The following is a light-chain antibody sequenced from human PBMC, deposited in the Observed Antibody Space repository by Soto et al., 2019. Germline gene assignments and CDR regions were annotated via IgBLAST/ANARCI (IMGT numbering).Light chain of an antibody. J-gene: IGLJ1*01. CDR1: NNDVGGYNY. CDR2: DVS. Sequence: QSVLTQPASVSGSPGQSITISFTGTNNDVGGYNYFSWYQHHPGKAPKLMIFDVSNRPSGVSNRFSGSKSGNTASLTISGLQPEDEADYYCSSYTTSNTRQIVFGTGTKVTVL. CDR3: SSYTTSNTRQIV. V-gene: IGLV2-14*03.